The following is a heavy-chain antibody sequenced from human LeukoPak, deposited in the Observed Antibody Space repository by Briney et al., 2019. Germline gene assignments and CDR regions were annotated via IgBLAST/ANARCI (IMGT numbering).Heavy chain of an antibody. V-gene: IGHV4-61*02. CDR3: ARDRGTWNDDGFDY. D-gene: IGHD1-1*01. J-gene: IGHJ4*02. CDR2: IYTSGRT. CDR1: GGSISSGSDY. Sequence: SQTLSLTCTVSGGSISSGSDYWSWIRQPAGKGLEWIGRIYTSGRTNYNPSLKSRVTISVDTSKNQFSLKPSSVTAADTAVYYCARDRGTWNDDGFDYWGQGTLVTVSS.